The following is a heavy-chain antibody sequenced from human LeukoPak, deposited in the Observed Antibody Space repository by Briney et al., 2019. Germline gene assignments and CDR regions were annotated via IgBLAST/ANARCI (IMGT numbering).Heavy chain of an antibody. D-gene: IGHD6-13*01. J-gene: IGHJ5*02. CDR1: GGSISSYY. V-gene: IGHV4-4*07. CDR3: ARDSGRQQLENWFDP. CDR2: IYTSGST. Sequence: SETLSLTCTVSGGSISSYYWSWIRQPAGKGLEWIGRIYTSGSTNYNPSLKSRVTMSVDTSKNQFSLKLSSVTAADTAVYYCARDSGRQQLENWFDPWGQGTPVTVSS.